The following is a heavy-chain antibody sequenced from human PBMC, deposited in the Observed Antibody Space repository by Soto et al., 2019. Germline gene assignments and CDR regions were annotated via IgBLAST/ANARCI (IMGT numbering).Heavy chain of an antibody. CDR3: AKAAGGIRYFDX. CDR2: ISGSGGST. D-gene: IGHD2-15*01. V-gene: IGHV3-23*01. Sequence: PWGSLRLSFAASGFTFSSYAMSWVRQAPGKGMEWVSSISGSGGSTYYEDSVKVRFTISRDNSKNTLYLQMNSLRAEDTAVYYCAKAAGGIRYFDXWGQVTLVPVSX. J-gene: IGHJ4*02. CDR1: GFTFSSYA.